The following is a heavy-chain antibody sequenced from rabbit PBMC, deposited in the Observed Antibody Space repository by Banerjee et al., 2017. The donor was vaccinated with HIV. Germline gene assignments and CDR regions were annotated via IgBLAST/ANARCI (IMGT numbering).Heavy chain of an antibody. V-gene: IGHV1S45*01. CDR2: IYTGSSGST. Sequence: QEQLAESGGGLVQPEGSLTLTCTASGFSLSSSYWICWVRQAPGKGLEWIACIYTGSSGSTYYASWAKGRFTISKTSSTTVTLQMTSLTAADTATYFCARDIGNGGGGYVGRLDLWGQGTLVTVS. J-gene: IGHJ3*01. CDR3: ARDIGNGGGGYVGRLDL. D-gene: IGHD8-1*01. CDR1: GFSLSSSYW.